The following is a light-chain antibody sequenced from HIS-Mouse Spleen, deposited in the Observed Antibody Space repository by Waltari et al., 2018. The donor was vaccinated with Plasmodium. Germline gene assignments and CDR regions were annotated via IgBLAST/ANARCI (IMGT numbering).Light chain of an antibody. CDR2: DVS. Sequence: QSALTQPRSVSGSPGQSVTISCTGTSHDVGGYNYVSWYQQHPGKAPKLRIYDVSKRPSGVPDRFAGSKSGNTASLTISGLQAEDEADYYCCSYAGSYTYVFGTGTKVTVL. J-gene: IGLJ1*01. CDR3: CSYAGSYTYV. CDR1: SHDVGGYNY. V-gene: IGLV2-11*01.